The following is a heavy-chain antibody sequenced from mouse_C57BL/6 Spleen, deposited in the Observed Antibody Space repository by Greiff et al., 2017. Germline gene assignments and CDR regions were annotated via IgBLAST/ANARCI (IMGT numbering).Heavy chain of an antibody. D-gene: IGHD2-4*01. CDR2: INYDGSST. V-gene: IGHV5-16*01. CDR3: ARVFYDYDGEYAMDY. Sequence: EVKLVESEGGLVQPGSSMKLSCTASGFTFSDYYMAWVRQVPEKGLEWVANINYDGSSTYYLDSLKSRFIISRDNAKNILYLQMSSLKSEDTATYYCARVFYDYDGEYAMDYWGQGTSVTVSS. CDR1: GFTFSDYY. J-gene: IGHJ4*01.